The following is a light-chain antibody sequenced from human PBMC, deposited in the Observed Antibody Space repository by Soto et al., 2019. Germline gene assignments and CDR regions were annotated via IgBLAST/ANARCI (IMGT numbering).Light chain of an antibody. CDR2: EVS. J-gene: IGLJ2*01. V-gene: IGLV2-8*01. Sequence: QSALTQPPSASGSPGQSVTISCTGSSSDVGGYNYVSWYQQHPGKAPKLMIYEVSKRPSGVPDRLSGSKSGNTASLTVSGLQAEDEADYYYSSYGGSNTLVFGGGTKLTVL. CDR1: SSDVGGYNY. CDR3: SSYGGSNTLV.